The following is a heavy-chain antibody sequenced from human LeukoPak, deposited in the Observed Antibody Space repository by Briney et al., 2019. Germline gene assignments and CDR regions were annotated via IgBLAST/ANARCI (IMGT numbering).Heavy chain of an antibody. CDR1: GYTFSDYG. J-gene: IGHJ4*02. V-gene: IGHV1-18*01. CDR2: INTQNGYT. Sequence: ASVKVSCKAPGYTFSDYGISWLRQAPGQGLEYLGWINTQNGYTDYAQKVQGRVTLTTDTSTTTAYMELRGLRSDDTAVYYCARDWPGDITGAWGQGTLLTVSS. CDR3: ARDWPGDITGA. D-gene: IGHD1-20*01.